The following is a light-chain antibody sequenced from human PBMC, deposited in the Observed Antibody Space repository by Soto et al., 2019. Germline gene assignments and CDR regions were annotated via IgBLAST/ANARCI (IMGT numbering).Light chain of an antibody. V-gene: IGKV2-30*01. CDR2: KVS. CDR1: QSLVYSDGNAY. CDR3: MQGTYWPRT. J-gene: IGKJ1*01. Sequence: DVVMTQSPLSLPVTLGQPASISCRSNQSLVYSDGNAYSNWFQQRPGQSPRRLIYKVSNRDYRVAERFSGSGSGSDFTLKSSRVEAEYVVVYYCMQGTYWPRTFGQGTKVEIK.